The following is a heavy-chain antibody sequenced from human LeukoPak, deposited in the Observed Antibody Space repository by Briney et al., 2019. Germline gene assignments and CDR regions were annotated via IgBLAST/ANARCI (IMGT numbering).Heavy chain of an antibody. D-gene: IGHD2-8*01. V-gene: IGHV1-69*13. CDR3: ARSEWTAFDI. J-gene: IGHJ3*02. Sequence: SVKVSCQASGGTFSSYAISWVRQAPGQGLEWMGGIIPIFGTANYAQKFQGRVTITADESTSTAYMELRSLRSDDTAVYYCARSEWTAFDIWGQGTMVTVSS. CDR1: GGTFSSYA. CDR2: IIPIFGTA.